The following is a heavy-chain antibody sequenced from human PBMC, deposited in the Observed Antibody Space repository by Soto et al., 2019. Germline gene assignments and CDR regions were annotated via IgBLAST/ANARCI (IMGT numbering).Heavy chain of an antibody. CDR1: GYTFTSYG. CDR2: ISAYNGNT. Sequence: ASVKVSCKASGYTFTSYGISWVRQAPGQGLEWMGWISAYNGNTNYAQKLQGRVTMTTDTSTSTAYMELRSLRSDDTAVYYCARDRDQLLLHSLYPKGDWFDPWGQGTLVTVSS. V-gene: IGHV1-18*01. D-gene: IGHD2-15*01. CDR3: ARDRDQLLLHSLYPKGDWFDP. J-gene: IGHJ5*02.